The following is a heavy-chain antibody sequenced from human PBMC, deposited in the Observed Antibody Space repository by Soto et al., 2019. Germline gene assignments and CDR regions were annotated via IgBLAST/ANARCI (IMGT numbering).Heavy chain of an antibody. V-gene: IGHV1-24*01. CDR1: GYTLTTLS. CDR2: FDPEDGER. J-gene: IGHJ4*02. CDR3: ATGPDYVFDY. Sequence: QVQLVQSGAEVKTPGASVKVSYKVSGYTLTTLSMYWVRQAPGKGLEWMGGFDPEDGERIYAQKFQGRVTMTEDTSTDTAYMELSSLRSEDTAVYYCATGPDYVFDYWGQGILVTVSS. D-gene: IGHD4-17*01.